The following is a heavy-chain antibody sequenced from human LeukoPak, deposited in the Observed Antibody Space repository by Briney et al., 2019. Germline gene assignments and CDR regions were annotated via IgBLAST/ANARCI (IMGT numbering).Heavy chain of an antibody. V-gene: IGHV4-34*01. J-gene: IGHJ4*02. D-gene: IGHD2-2*01. CDR1: GGSFSGYY. CDR2: INHSGST. Sequence: SETLSLTCAVDGGSFSGYYWSWIRQPPGKGLEWIGEINHSGSTNYNPSLKSRVTISVDTSKNQFSLKLSSVTAADTAVYYCARGGIFGYQLLLYYRHWGQGTLVTVSS. CDR3: ARGGIFGYQLLLYYRH.